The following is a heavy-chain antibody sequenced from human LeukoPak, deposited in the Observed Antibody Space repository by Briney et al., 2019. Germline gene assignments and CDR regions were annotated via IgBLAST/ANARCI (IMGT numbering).Heavy chain of an antibody. V-gene: IGHV3-53*01. CDR3: ARDLRSYAMAI. CDR2: IYSGGTT. J-gene: IGHJ6*02. Sequence: GGSLRLSCAASGLTVSSNYLTWVRQAPGKGLVWVSSIYSGGTTHYADSVKGRFTISRDHSKSTVYLQMNSLRAEDTAVYYCARDLRSYAMAIWGQGITVTVSS. D-gene: IGHD3-10*01. CDR1: GLTVSSNY.